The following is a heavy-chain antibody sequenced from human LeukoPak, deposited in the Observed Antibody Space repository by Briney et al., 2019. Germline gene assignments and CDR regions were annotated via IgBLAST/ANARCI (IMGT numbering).Heavy chain of an antibody. CDR1: GFTFNSYG. V-gene: IGHV3-74*01. D-gene: IGHD5-12*01. CDR2: INSDGSST. J-gene: IGHJ4*02. CDR3: ARDRSGYDFDY. Sequence: GGSLRLSCAASGFTFNSYGMHWVRQAPGKGLVWVSRINSDGSSTSYADSVKGRFTISRDNAKNTLYLQMNSLRAEDTAVYYCARDRSGYDFDYWGQGTLVTVSS.